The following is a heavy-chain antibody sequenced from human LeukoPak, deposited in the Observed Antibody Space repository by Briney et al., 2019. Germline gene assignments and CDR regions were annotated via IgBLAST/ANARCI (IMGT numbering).Heavy chain of an antibody. Sequence: IINPSGGSTSDAQKFPGRVTMTRDTSTSTVFMELSSLRSEDTAVYYCARGAYYYDSSGMDVWGQGTTVTVSS. CDR2: INPSGGST. V-gene: IGHV1-46*01. D-gene: IGHD3-22*01. J-gene: IGHJ6*02. CDR3: ARGAYYYDSSGMDV.